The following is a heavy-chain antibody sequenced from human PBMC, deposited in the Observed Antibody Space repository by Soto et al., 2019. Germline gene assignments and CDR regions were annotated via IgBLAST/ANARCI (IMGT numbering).Heavy chain of an antibody. CDR1: GYNFSRNW. D-gene: IGHD5-18*01. J-gene: IGHJ4*02. CDR2: IYPGDSDT. Sequence: PGESLKISRKGSGYNFSRNWIGWVRQMPGKGLEWMGIIYPGDSDTRYSPSFQGQVTISADKSINTAYLQWSSLKASDTAIYYCARPFGDTAMVIDYWGQGTQVTVSS. V-gene: IGHV5-51*01. CDR3: ARPFGDTAMVIDY.